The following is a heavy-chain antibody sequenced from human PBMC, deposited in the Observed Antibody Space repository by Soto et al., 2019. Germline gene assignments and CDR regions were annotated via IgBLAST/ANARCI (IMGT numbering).Heavy chain of an antibody. Sequence: GGSLRLSCAASGFTFSSYAMSWVRQAPGKGLEWVSSISSSGSSIYYADSVKGRFTISRDNAKNSLYLQMNSLRDEDTAVYYCARIPSSSGWPALDYWGQGTQVTVSS. CDR3: ARIPSSSGWPALDY. D-gene: IGHD6-19*01. CDR2: ISSSGSSI. V-gene: IGHV3-23*01. J-gene: IGHJ4*02. CDR1: GFTFSSYA.